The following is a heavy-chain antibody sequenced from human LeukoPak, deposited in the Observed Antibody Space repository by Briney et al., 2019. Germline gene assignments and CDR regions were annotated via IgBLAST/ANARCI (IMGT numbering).Heavy chain of an antibody. CDR2: IKTDGSST. V-gene: IGHV3-74*01. CDR3: ARAYDRNYDAFDI. Sequence: GGSLRLSCAASGSSFSSYRMHWVRQGPGKGLVGVSRIKTDGSSTSYADSVKGRFTISRDNAKNTLYLQVNSLRAEDTAVYYCARAYDRNYDAFDIWGQGTMVTVSS. D-gene: IGHD1-14*01. J-gene: IGHJ3*02. CDR1: GSSFSSYR.